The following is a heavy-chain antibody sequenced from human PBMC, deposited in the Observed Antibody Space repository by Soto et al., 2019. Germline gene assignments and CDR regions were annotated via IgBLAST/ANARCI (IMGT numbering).Heavy chain of an antibody. CDR2: VYYSGTT. J-gene: IGHJ4*02. CDR1: GGSIRNGDYY. Sequence: SETLSLTCTVSGGSIRNGDYYWGWIRQPPGKGLEWIGYVYYSGTTYSHPSLNSRVSISVDTYENQFSLSLTSVTAADTAVHYCVTFNLVGAAYYFDYWGPGTLVTVSS. CDR3: VTFNLVGAAYYFDY. D-gene: IGHD1-26*01. V-gene: IGHV4-30-4*01.